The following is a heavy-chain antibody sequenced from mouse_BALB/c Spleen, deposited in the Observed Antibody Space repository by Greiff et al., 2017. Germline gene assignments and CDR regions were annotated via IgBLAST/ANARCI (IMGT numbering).Heavy chain of an antibody. CDR3: ARHYGNYAMDY. V-gene: IGHV5-6-2*01. CDR2: INSNGGST. J-gene: IGHJ4*01. CDR1: GFTFSSYY. Sequence: EVKVVESGGGLVKLGGSLKLSCAASGFTFSSYYMSWVRQTPEKRLELVAAINSNGGSTYYPDTVKGRFTISRDNAKNTLYLQMSSLKSEDTALYYCARHYGNYAMDYWGQGTSVTVSS. D-gene: IGHD2-1*01.